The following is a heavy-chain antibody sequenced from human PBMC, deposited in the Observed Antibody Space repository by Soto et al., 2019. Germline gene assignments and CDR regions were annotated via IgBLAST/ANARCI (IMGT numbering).Heavy chain of an antibody. CDR1: GGSFSGYY. CDR2: INHSGST. D-gene: IGHD2-8*02. V-gene: IGHV4-34*01. Sequence: PSETLSLTCAVYGGSFSGYYWTWIRQPPGTGLEWIGEINHSGSTNYNPSLKSRVTISVDTSKNQFSLKLTSATAADTAVYYCARDKITGLFDYWGHGTLVTVSS. CDR3: ARDKITGLFDY. J-gene: IGHJ4*01.